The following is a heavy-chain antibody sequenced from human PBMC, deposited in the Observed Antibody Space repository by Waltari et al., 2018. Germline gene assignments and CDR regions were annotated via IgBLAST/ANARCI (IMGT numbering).Heavy chain of an antibody. CDR1: GFTFKNHA. CDR2: RMPPDAGT. Sequence: DVQLLESGGGFVQPGGSLTLSCVGSGFTFKNHALSWGRRGPGKGLGGVSRMPPDAGTYYADSVSGRFTISSDNSKNMMFLQMSSLRVDDTGLYFCAKWDFWGQGTVVTVSS. V-gene: IGHV3-23*01. CDR3: AKWDF. J-gene: IGHJ4*02.